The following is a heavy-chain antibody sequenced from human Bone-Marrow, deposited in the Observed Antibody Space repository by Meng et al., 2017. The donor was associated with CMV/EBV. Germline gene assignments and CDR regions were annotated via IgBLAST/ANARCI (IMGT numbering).Heavy chain of an antibody. D-gene: IGHD4-11*01. CDR2: IHPIPGST. J-gene: IGHJ6*02. CDR1: GYTFTNYF. CDR3: AREPPTVTTPIIYYYGMDG. Sequence: ASVKVSCKASGYTFTNYFVHWVRQAPGQGLEWLGIIHPIPGSTIYAQKFQGRVTVTRDTSTSTVYMEMSSLRSEDTAVYYCAREPPTVTTPIIYYYGMDGWGQGTTVTVSS. V-gene: IGHV1-46*01.